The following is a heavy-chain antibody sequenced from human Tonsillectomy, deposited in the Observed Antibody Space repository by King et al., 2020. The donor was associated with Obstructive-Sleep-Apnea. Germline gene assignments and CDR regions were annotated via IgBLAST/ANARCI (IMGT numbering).Heavy chain of an antibody. CDR3: ARDHGDGIWTGWGGYYYYYGMDV. V-gene: IGHV3-33*01. J-gene: IGHJ6*02. CDR2: IWDDGSNK. D-gene: IGHD3/OR15-3a*01. Sequence: QVQLVESGGGVVQPGRSLRLSCAASGFTFSSYVMHWVRQAPGKGLEWVAVIWDDGSNKYYADSVKGRFTISRDNSKNTLYLQMNSLRAEDTAVYYCARDHGDGIWTGWGGYYYYYGMDVWGQGTTVTVSS. CDR1: GFTFSSYV.